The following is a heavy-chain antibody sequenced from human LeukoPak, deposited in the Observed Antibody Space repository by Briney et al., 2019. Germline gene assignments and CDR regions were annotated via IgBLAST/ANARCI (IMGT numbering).Heavy chain of an antibody. CDR1: GGTFSSYA. V-gene: IGHV1-69*13. CDR3: ARDPGGDDPHFDY. J-gene: IGHJ4*02. D-gene: IGHD3-16*01. Sequence: ASVKVSCKASGGTFSSYAISWVRQALGQGLEWMGGIIPIFGTANYAQKFQGRVTITADESTSTAYMELSSLRSEDTAVYYCARDPGGDDPHFDYWGQGTLVTVSS. CDR2: IIPIFGTA.